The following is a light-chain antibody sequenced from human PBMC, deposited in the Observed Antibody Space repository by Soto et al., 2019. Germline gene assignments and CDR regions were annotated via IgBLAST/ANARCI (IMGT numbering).Light chain of an antibody. CDR3: MQATQPYT. Sequence: DIVMNQTPLSSPVTLGQPASISCRSSQSLVHGDGNTYLSWLQQRPGQPPRLLIYMISNRFSGVPDRFSGSGAGTDFTLKISRVEAEDVGVYYCMQATQPYTFGQGTKLEIK. CDR1: QSLVHGDGNTY. CDR2: MIS. V-gene: IGKV2-24*01. J-gene: IGKJ2*01.